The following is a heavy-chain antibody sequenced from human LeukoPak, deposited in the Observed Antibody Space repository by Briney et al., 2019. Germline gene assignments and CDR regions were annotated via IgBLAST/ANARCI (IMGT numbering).Heavy chain of an antibody. CDR3: ASLFYYDSSGYSYYFDY. Sequence: SETLSLTCTVSGGSISSYYWSWIRQPPGKGLEWSGHIYHSGSTNYNPSLKSRVTISVDTSKTQFSLKLSSVTAADTALYYCASLFYYDSSGYSYYFDYWGQGTLVTVSS. CDR1: GGSISSYY. CDR2: IYHSGST. J-gene: IGHJ4*02. V-gene: IGHV4-59*01. D-gene: IGHD3-22*01.